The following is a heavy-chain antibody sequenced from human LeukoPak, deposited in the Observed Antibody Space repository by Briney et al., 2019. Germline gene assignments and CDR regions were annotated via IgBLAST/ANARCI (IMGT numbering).Heavy chain of an antibody. V-gene: IGHV3-23*01. CDR2: FSGSGAST. J-gene: IGHJ6*02. CDR1: GFTFSTFA. Sequence: PGGSLRLSCAASGFTFSTFAMSWVRQAPGTGLEWVSCFSGSGASTYYADSVKGRFTISRYNSKNTLYLQMNSLRAEDTAVYYCAKFSPRPLLNYYCYGMDVWGQGTTVTVSS. CDR3: AKFSPRPLLNYYCYGMDV.